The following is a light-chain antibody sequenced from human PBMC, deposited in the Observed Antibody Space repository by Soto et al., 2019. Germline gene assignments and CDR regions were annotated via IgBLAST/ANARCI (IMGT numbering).Light chain of an antibody. V-gene: IGKV1-5*01. CDR2: DAS. Sequence: DIQMTQSPSTLSASVGDRVTITCRASQNIGRYLAWYQKKPGEAPKLLIYDASTLQSGVPSRFSGSGSGTEFTLSISGLQPDDFATYYCQHYRGLSSFGPGNTVDIK. J-gene: IGKJ3*01. CDR1: QNIGRY. CDR3: QHYRGLSS.